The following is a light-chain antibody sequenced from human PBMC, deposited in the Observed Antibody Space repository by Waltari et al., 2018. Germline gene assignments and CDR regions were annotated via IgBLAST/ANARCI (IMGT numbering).Light chain of an antibody. CDR3: SSSTSRTALL. J-gene: IGLJ2*01. V-gene: IGLV2-14*03. CDR2: DVS. CDR1: RSDLGSSHL. Sequence: QSALSQPASLSGSPGLSITISCTGTRSDLGSSHLFTWYQQHPGEAPKLMIYDVSVRPSGVSNRFSGSKSGNTASLTISGLQAEDEADYYCSSSTSRTALLFGGGTKLTVL.